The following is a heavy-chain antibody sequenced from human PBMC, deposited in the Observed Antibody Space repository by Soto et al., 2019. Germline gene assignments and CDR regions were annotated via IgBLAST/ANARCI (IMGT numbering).Heavy chain of an antibody. V-gene: IGHV3-33*01. D-gene: IGHD1-1*01. CDR3: AAGEQLHY. CDR2: IWYDGSNK. Sequence: SLRLSCAASGFTFTNYGMHWVRQAPGKGLEWVAIIWYDGSNKYYADSVKGRFTISRDNSENTVTLQMNSLRAEDTAVYYCAAGEQLHYGGQGTMVTVSA. J-gene: IGHJ4*01. CDR1: GFTFTNYG.